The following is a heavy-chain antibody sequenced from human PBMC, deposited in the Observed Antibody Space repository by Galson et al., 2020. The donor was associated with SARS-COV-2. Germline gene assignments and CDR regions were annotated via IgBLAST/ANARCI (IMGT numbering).Heavy chain of an antibody. D-gene: IGHD2-2*01. J-gene: IGHJ5*02. CDR1: GGTFSSYA. CDR2: IIPILITP. CDR3: ASSWWRPWGHDCSSIDGYFGSGWFDP. V-gene: IGHV1-69*13. Sequence: SVPVSCKASGGTFSSYAMSWVRQAPGQGLEWMGGIIPILITPHYAQKFQGRVTITADESTSTVYMGLSSLRSEDTAVYYCASSWWRPWGHDCSSIDGYFGSGWFDPWGQGTLVTFSS.